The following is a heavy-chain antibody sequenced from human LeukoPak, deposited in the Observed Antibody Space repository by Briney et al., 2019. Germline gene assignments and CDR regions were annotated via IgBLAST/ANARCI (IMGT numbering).Heavy chain of an antibody. V-gene: IGHV4-34*01. D-gene: IGHD1/OR15-1a*01. CDR2: INHSGST. CDR3: ARGSEQEGDSFDY. CDR1: GGSFSGYY. J-gene: IGHJ4*02. Sequence: PSETLSLTCAVYGGSFSGYYWSWIRQPPGKGLEWIGEINHSGSTNFNPSLKSRATISVDTSKNQFSLKLSSVTAADTAVYYCARGSEQEGDSFDYWGQGTLVTVSS.